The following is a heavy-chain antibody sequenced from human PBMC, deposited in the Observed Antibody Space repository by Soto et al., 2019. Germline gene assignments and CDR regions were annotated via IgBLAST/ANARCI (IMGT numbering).Heavy chain of an antibody. CDR1: GFTFSSYA. Sequence: PGGSLRLSCAASGFTFSSYAMSWVRQAPGKGLEWVSSISGSGSSTYYADSVRGRFTISRDNSKNTLYLQMNNLRAEDPAVYYCAKARDYCTKGTCYPLYYFDYWGQGT. V-gene: IGHV3-23*01. J-gene: IGHJ4*02. CDR2: ISGSGSST. D-gene: IGHD2-8*01. CDR3: AKARDYCTKGTCYPLYYFDY.